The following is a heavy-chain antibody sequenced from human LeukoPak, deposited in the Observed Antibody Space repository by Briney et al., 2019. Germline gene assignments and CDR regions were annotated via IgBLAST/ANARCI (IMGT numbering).Heavy chain of an antibody. CDR3: AKHSGYSYLYYFDY. CDR2: ISGIGGST. CDR1: GFTFSSYA. J-gene: IGHJ4*02. V-gene: IGHV3-23*01. Sequence: GGSLRLSCAASGFTFSSYAMSWVRQAPGKGLEWVSAISGIGGSTYYADSVKGRFTISRDNSKNPLYLQMNRLRAEDTALYYCAKHSGYSYLYYFDYWGQGTLVTVSS. D-gene: IGHD5-18*01.